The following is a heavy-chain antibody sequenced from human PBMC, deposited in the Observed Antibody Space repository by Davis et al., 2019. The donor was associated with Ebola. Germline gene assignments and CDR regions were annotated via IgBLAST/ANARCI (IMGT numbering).Heavy chain of an antibody. J-gene: IGHJ3*02. D-gene: IGHD3-22*01. Sequence: GESLKISCAASGFTFSSYAMSWVRQAPGKGLEWVSAISGSGGSTYYADSVKGRFTISRDNSKNTLYLQMNSLRAEDTAVYYCAKDLSSYYDSSGSPWVFDIWGQGTMVTVSS. CDR2: ISGSGGST. V-gene: IGHV3-23*01. CDR3: AKDLSSYYDSSGSPWVFDI. CDR1: GFTFSSYA.